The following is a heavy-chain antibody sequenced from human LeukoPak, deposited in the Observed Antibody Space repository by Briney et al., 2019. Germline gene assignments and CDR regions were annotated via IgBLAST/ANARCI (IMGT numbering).Heavy chain of an antibody. CDR2: ISGSGGST. CDR1: GFTFSSYA. V-gene: IGHV3-23*01. Sequence: PGGSLRLSCAASGFTFSSYAMSWFRQAPGKGLEWVSAISGSGGSTYYADSVKGRFTISRDNSRDTLYLQMKSLRAEDTAVYYCAKGYYDYVWGSYYFDYWGQGTLVTVSS. J-gene: IGHJ4*02. CDR3: AKGYYDYVWGSYYFDY. D-gene: IGHD3-16*01.